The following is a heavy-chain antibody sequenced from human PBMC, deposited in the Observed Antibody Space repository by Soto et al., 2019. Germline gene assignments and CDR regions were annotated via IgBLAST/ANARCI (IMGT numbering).Heavy chain of an antibody. Sequence: SETLSLTCTVSCGSISSSYWSWIRQPPGKGLEWIGYIYYSGSTNYNPSLKSRVTISVDTSKNQFSLKLTSVTAADTAVYYCARESYSYGNAGKFDYWGQGTLVTVS. CDR2: IYYSGST. D-gene: IGHD5-18*01. CDR3: ARESYSYGNAGKFDY. CDR1: CGSISSSY. J-gene: IGHJ4*02. V-gene: IGHV4-59*01.